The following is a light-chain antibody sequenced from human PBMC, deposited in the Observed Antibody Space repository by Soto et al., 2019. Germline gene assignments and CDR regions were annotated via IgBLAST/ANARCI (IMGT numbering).Light chain of an antibody. CDR2: EVS. Sequence: QSALTQPASVSGSPGQSITISCTGTSSDVGAHKFVSWYQQHPGKAPKLIFYEVSNRPPGLSDRFSGSKSGTTASLTISGPQAEDEADYFCSSYTTNKTLLFGGGTKLTVL. J-gene: IGLJ2*01. CDR1: SSDVGAHKF. V-gene: IGLV2-14*01. CDR3: SSYTTNKTLL.